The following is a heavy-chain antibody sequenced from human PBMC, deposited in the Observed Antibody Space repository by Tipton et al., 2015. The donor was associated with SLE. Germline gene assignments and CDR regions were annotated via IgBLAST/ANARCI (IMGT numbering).Heavy chain of an antibody. CDR3: AREVNVVSDSDAFDI. J-gene: IGHJ3*02. Sequence: TLSLTCTVSGFSIRSTNYFWSWGRQLPGKGLEWIGYISHSGSADYNPSLESRVTILIDTSKNQFSLTLNSVTAADTAVYYCAREVNVVSDSDAFDIWGPGTGVTVSS. CDR2: ISHSGSA. CDR1: GFSIRSTNYF. D-gene: IGHD2-21*01. V-gene: IGHV4-31*03.